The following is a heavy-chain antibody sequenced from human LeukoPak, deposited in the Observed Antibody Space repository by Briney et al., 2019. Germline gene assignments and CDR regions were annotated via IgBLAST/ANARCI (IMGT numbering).Heavy chain of an antibody. CDR3: ASSYYYPNYFDY. D-gene: IGHD3-22*01. CDR2: IYYSGST. J-gene: IGHJ4*02. CDR1: GGPISSGDYY. V-gene: IGHV4-30-4*01. Sequence: SETLSLTCTVSGGPISSGDYYWSWIRQPPGKGLEWIGYIYYSGSTYYNPSLKSRVTISVDTSKNQFSLKLSSVTAADTAVYYCASSYYYPNYFDYWGQGTLVTVSS.